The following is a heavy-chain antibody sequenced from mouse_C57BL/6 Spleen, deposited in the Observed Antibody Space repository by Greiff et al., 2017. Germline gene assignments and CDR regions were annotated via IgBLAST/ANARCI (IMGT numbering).Heavy chain of an antibody. D-gene: IGHD2-4*01. V-gene: IGHV5-6*01. CDR1: GFTFSSYG. CDR2: ISSGGSYT. Sequence: VQLQQSGGDLVKPGGSLKLSCAASGFTFSSYGMSWVRQTPDKRLEWVATISSGGSYTYYPDSVKGRFTISSDNAKNTLYLQMSSLKSEDTAMYYCARHSDYFYAMDYWGQGTSVTVSS. CDR3: ARHSDYFYAMDY. J-gene: IGHJ4*01.